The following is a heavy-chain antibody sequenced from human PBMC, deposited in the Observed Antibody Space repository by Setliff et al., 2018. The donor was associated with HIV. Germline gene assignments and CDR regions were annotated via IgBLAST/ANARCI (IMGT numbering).Heavy chain of an antibody. Sequence: SETLSLTCAVYGGSLSGHYWTWIRQPPGKGLEWIGERNHSGSTTYNPSRKRRGTIKVDTCHNQCSLKLSAVTAADKAVYYCAREGPLDTANWWGAYFDYWGQGNLVIVSS. J-gene: IGHJ4*02. V-gene: IGHV4-34*01. CDR3: AREGPLDTANWWGAYFDY. D-gene: IGHD2-8*02. CDR1: GGSLSGHY. CDR2: RNHSGST.